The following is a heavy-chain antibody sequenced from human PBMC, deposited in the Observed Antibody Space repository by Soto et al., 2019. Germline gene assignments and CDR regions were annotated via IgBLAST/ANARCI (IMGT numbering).Heavy chain of an antibody. CDR1: GFTFSNYA. J-gene: IGHJ4*02. V-gene: IGHV3-23*01. CDR2: ISGSGGST. Sequence: GGSLSLSCAASGFTFSNYAMSWVRQAPGKGLEWVSAISGSGGSTYYADSVKGRFTISRDNSKNTLYLQMNSLRAEDTAVYYCARDGYYDFWSGPAPLWDWGQGTLVTVSS. CDR3: ARDGYYDFWSGPAPLWD. D-gene: IGHD3-3*01.